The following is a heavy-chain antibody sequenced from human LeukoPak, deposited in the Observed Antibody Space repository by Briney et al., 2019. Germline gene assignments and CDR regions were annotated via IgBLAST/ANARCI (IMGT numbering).Heavy chain of an antibody. V-gene: IGHV3-30*02. CDR3: AGDLISGSGSLGY. CDR1: GFTFSSYG. J-gene: IGHJ4*02. Sequence: GGSLRLSCAASGFTFSSYGMHWVRQAPGKGLEWVAFIRYDGSNKYYADSVKGRFTISRDNAKTTLYLQMNSLRDEDTAVYYCAGDLISGSGSLGYWGQGTLVTVSS. D-gene: IGHD3-10*01. CDR2: IRYDGSNK.